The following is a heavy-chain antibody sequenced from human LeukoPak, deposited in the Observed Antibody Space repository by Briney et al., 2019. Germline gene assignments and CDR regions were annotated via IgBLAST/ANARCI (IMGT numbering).Heavy chain of an antibody. CDR1: GFTFSSYG. J-gene: IGHJ4*02. CDR2: ISYDGSNK. Sequence: GGSLRLSCAASGFTFSSYGMHWVRQAPGKGLEWVAVISYDGSNKYYADSVKGRFTISRDNSKKTLFLQMSSLRAEDTAIYYCAKGSAAGRPYYFDYWGQGTLVTVSS. D-gene: IGHD6-25*01. V-gene: IGHV3-30*18. CDR3: AKGSAAGRPYYFDY.